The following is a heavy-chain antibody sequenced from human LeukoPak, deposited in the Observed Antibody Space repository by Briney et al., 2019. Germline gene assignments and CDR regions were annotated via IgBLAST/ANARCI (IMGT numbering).Heavy chain of an antibody. D-gene: IGHD3-16*02. CDR1: GYTFTSYY. Sequence: ASVKVSCKASGYTFTSYYMHWVRQAPGQGLEWMGIINPSGGSTSYAQKFQGRVTMTTDTSTSTAYMELRSLRSDDTAVYYCARELGDYLWGGFRYTGIREGVRFDYWGQGTPVTVSS. V-gene: IGHV1-46*01. CDR3: ARELGDYLWGGFRYTGIREGVRFDY. CDR2: INPSGGST. J-gene: IGHJ4*02.